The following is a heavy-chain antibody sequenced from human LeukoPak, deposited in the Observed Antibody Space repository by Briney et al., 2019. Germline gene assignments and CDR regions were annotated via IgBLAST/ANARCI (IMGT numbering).Heavy chain of an antibody. CDR3: AIWFGERADAFDI. CDR2: INHSGST. V-gene: IGHV4-34*01. CDR1: GGSFSGYY. D-gene: IGHD3-10*01. J-gene: IGHJ3*02. Sequence: SETLSLTCAVYGGSFSGYYWSWIRQPPGKGLEWIGEINHSGSTNYNPSLKSRVTISVDTSKNQFSLKLSSVTAADTAVYYCAIWFGERADAFDIWGQGTMVTVSS.